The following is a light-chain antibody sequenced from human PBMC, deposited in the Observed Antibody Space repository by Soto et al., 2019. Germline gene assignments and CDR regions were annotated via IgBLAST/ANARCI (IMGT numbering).Light chain of an antibody. CDR3: QQYDNLPLT. CDR2: DAS. V-gene: IGKV1-33*01. CDR1: QDISNY. Sequence: DIQMTQSPSSLSASVGDRVTITCQASQDISNYLNWYQQKPGKAPKLLIYDASNLETGVPSRFSGSGSGTDFTFTISSLQPEDIATSYCQQYDNLPLTVGGGTKADIK. J-gene: IGKJ4*01.